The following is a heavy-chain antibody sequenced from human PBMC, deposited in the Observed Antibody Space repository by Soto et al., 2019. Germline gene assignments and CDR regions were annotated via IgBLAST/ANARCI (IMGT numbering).Heavy chain of an antibody. CDR1: GFTFSSYG. V-gene: IGHV3-33*01. Sequence: QVQLVESGGGVVQPGRSLRLSCAASGFTFSSYGMHWVRQAPGKGLEWVAVIWYDGSNKYYADSVKGRFTISRDNSKNTLYLQMNSLRAEDTAVYYCARGGDILTGYYSGSWFDPWGQGTLVTVSS. D-gene: IGHD3-9*01. CDR3: ARGGDILTGYYSGSWFDP. CDR2: IWYDGSNK. J-gene: IGHJ5*02.